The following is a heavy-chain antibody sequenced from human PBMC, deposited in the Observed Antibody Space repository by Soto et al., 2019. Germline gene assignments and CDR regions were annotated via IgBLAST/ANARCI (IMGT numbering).Heavy chain of an antibody. V-gene: IGHV3-30-3*01. D-gene: IGHD6-19*01. CDR2: ISYDGNNK. CDR3: ARVPEGWFDYYFDS. J-gene: IGHJ4*02. Sequence: QVQLVESGGGVVQPGRSLRLSCAASGFTFSSYAMHWVRQAPGKGLEWVAVISYDGNNKYYVDSVKGRFTISRDISKNTLYLQMNSLRAEDTAVYYCARVPEGWFDYYFDSWGQGTLVTVSS. CDR1: GFTFSSYA.